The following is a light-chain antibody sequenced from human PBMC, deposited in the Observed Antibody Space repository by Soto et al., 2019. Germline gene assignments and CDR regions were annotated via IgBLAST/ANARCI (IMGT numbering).Light chain of an antibody. CDR3: AAWDDSLNGPL. V-gene: IGLV1-44*01. CDR2: SNN. Sequence: QSVLTQLPSASGTPGQRVTISCSGSSSNIGSNAVNWYQQLPGTAPTLLIYSNNQRPSGVPDRFSGSKSGTSASLAVNGLQSEDEADYYCAAWDDSLNGPLFGGGTKLTVL. CDR1: SSNIGSNA. J-gene: IGLJ3*02.